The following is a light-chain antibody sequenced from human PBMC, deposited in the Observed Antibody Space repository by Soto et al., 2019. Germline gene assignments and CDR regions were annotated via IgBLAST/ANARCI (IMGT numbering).Light chain of an antibody. CDR3: CSYAGTYSYV. Sequence: QSALTQPRSVSGAPGQSVTISCTGTSNDVGGYDYVSWYQQHPGKAPKLIIYDVSKRPSGVPDRFAGSKSGNTASLTISGLKAEDEADYYCCSYAGTYSYVFGPETKLTVL. CDR1: SNDVGGYDY. J-gene: IGLJ1*01. V-gene: IGLV2-11*01. CDR2: DVS.